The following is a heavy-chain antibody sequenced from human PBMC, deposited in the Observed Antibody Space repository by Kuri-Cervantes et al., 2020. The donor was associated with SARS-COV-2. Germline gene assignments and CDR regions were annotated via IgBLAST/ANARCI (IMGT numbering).Heavy chain of an antibody. D-gene: IGHD5-24*01. CDR2: IIPIFGTA. CDR1: GGTFSSYA. J-gene: IGHJ6*02. Sequence: SVKVSCKASGGTFSSYAISWVRQAPGQGLEWMGGIIPIFGTANYAQKFQGRATITADKSTSTAYMELSSLRSEDTAVYYCAGSRWLQLDYYYYYGMDVWGQGTTVTVSS. V-gene: IGHV1-69*06. CDR3: AGSRWLQLDYYYYYGMDV.